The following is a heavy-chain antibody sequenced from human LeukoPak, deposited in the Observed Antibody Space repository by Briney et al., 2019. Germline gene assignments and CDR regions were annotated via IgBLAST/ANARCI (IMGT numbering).Heavy chain of an antibody. CDR2: IYYSGST. V-gene: IGHV4-59*12. D-gene: IGHD6-13*01. Sequence: SETLSLTCTVSGGSISSYYWSWIRQPPGKGLEWIGYIYYSGSTYYNPSLKSRVTISVDTSKNQFSLKLSSVTAADTAVYYCARGPSYSSRPDYWGQGTLVTVSS. J-gene: IGHJ4*02. CDR3: ARGPSYSSRPDY. CDR1: GGSISSYY.